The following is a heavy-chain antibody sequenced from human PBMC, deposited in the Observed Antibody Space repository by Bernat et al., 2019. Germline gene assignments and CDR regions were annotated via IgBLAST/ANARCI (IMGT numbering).Heavy chain of an antibody. CDR1: GFTFSSYG. D-gene: IGHD3-10*01. V-gene: IGHV3-30*03. J-gene: IGHJ3*02. Sequence: QVQLVESGGGVVQPGRFLRLSCAASGFTFSSYGMHWVRQAPGQGLEWVAVISYDGSNKYYADSVKGRFSISRNKCKNALDLQMNRLRAEDTAVYYCARPLWCRELAPAFDIWGQGTMVTVSS. CDR2: ISYDGSNK. CDR3: ARPLWCRELAPAFDI.